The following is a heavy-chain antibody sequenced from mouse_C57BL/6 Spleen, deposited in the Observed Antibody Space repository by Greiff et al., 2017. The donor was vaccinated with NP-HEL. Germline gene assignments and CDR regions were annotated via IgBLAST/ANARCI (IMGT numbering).Heavy chain of an antibody. V-gene: IGHV5-17*01. J-gene: IGHJ4*01. D-gene: IGHD2-1*01. CDR2: ISSGSSTI. CDR3: ARRGDYGNYDYYAMDY. Sequence: EVQRVESGGGLVKPGGSLKLSCAASGFTFSDYGMHWVRQAPEKGLEWVAYISSGSSTIYYADTVKGRFTISRDNAKNTLFLQMTSLRSEDTAMYYCARRGDYGNYDYYAMDYWGQGTSVTVSS. CDR1: GFTFSDYG.